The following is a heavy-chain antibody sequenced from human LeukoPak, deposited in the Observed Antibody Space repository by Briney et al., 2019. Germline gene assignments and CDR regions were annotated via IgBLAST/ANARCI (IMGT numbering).Heavy chain of an antibody. V-gene: IGHV3-53*01. D-gene: IGHD2-15*01. J-gene: IGHJ4*02. Sequence: QPGGSLRLSCAASGFTVSSDYMSWVRQAPGKGLEWVSVIYSGGITYYADSVKGRFTISRDNAKNSLYLQMNSLRAEDTAVYYCARDRGHYFDYWGQGTLVTVSS. CDR1: GFTVSSDY. CDR2: IYSGGIT. CDR3: ARDRGHYFDY.